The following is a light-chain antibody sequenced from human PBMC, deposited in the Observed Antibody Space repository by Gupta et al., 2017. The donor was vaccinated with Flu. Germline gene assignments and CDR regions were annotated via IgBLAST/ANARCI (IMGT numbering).Light chain of an antibody. V-gene: IGLV6-57*01. CDR2: EDN. Sequence: NFMLTQPHSVSESPGKTVTISCTRSSGSIASNYVQWYQQRPGSSPTTVIYEDNQRPSGVPDRFSGSIDSYSTSESLTISGLKAEDESYYYSPSYDSSWVFGGGTKMTVL. J-gene: IGLJ3*02. CDR3: PSYDSSWV. CDR1: SGSIASNY.